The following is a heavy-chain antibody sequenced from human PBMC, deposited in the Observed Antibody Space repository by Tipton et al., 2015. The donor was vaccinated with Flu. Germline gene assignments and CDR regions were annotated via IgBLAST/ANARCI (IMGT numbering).Heavy chain of an antibody. CDR1: GYSIRSAYY. CDR3: ARHTGDSVRGVIDY. D-gene: IGHD3-10*02. CDR2: IYHSGTT. J-gene: IGHJ4*02. Sequence: ILSLTCSVSGYSIRSAYYWGWVRRPPGKGLEWIGTIYHSGTTYYNPSLKSRLTISVDTSKNQFSLRLSSVTAADTAVYYCARHTGDSVRGVIDYWGQGTLVTVSS. V-gene: IGHV4-38-2*01.